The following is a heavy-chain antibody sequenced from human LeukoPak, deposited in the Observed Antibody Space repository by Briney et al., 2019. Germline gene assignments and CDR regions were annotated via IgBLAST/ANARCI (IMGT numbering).Heavy chain of an antibody. V-gene: IGHV3-21*04. CDR2: ISGSTI. J-gene: IGHJ5*02. Sequence: GGSLRLSCAASGFTFSSYSINWVRQAPGKGLEWVSSISGSTIYYADSVKGRFTISRDNAKNSLYLQMNSLRAEDTAVYYCARGKFYRSNWFDPWGQGTLVTVSS. D-gene: IGHD3-16*02. CDR3: ARGKFYRSNWFDP. CDR1: GFTFSSYS.